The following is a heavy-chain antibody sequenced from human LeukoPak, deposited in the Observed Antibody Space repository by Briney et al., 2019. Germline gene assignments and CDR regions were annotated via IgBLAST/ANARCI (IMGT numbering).Heavy chain of an antibody. V-gene: IGHV4-59*11. CDR1: GGSISSRY. J-gene: IGHJ4*02. D-gene: IGHD2-2*01. CDR3: AREGVRDQLFDY. Sequence: SETLSLTCTVSGGSISSRYWSWVRQPPGKGLEWIGFIYYSGGTNYNPSLKSRVTISVETSKNQFSLRLNSVTAADTAVYYCAREGVRDQLFDYWGQGTLVTVSS. CDR2: IYYSGGT.